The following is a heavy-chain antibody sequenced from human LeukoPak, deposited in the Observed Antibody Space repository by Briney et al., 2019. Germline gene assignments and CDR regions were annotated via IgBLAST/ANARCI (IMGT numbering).Heavy chain of an antibody. J-gene: IGHJ4*02. CDR2: ISGSGGST. Sequence: GGSLRLSCAASGLTFSSHAMTWVRQAPGKGLEWVSAISGSGGSTYYADSVKGRFTISRDNSKNTLYLQMNGLRDEDTAVYYCATNAGQWLVPFGYWGQGSLVTVSS. CDR1: GLTFSSHA. CDR3: ATNAGQWLVPFGY. V-gene: IGHV3-23*01. D-gene: IGHD6-19*01.